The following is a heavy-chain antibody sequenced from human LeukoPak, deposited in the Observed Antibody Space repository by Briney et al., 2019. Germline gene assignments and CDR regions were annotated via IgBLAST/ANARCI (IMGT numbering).Heavy chain of an antibody. CDR2: IYYSGST. Sequence: PSETLSLTCTVSGGSVSSGSYYWSWIRQPPGKGLEWIGYIYYSGSTNYNPSLKSRVTISVDTSKNQFSLKLSSVTAADTAVYYCARDLSGALGYWGQGTLVTVSS. V-gene: IGHV4-61*01. CDR3: ARDLSGALGY. CDR1: GGSVSSGSYY. D-gene: IGHD7-27*01. J-gene: IGHJ4*02.